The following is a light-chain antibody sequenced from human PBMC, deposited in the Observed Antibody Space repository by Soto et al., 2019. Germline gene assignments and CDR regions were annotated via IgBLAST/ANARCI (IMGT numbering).Light chain of an antibody. CDR3: QQATSFPRT. J-gene: IGKJ1*01. CDR2: AAS. V-gene: IGKV1-12*01. Sequence: DIHRTQSPPSVSASVGDRVTISCRASQGVTSWLAWYQQKPGKAPKLLIYAASTLQSGVPSRFSGSGSGTDFTLTISSLQPEDFGTYYCQQATSFPRTFGQGTKVDIK. CDR1: QGVTSW.